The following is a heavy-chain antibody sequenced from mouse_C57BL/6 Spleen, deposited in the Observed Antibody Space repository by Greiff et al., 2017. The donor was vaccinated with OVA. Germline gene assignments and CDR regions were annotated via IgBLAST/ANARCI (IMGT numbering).Heavy chain of an antibody. CDR2: ISSGGDYI. CDR1: GFTFSSYA. J-gene: IGHJ1*03. V-gene: IGHV5-9-1*02. CDR3: TRDMPGYFDV. D-gene: IGHD6-5*01. Sequence: DVMLVESGEGLVKPGGSLKLSCAASGFTFSSYAMSWVRQTPEKRLEWVAYISSGGDYIYYADTVKGRFTISRDNARNTLYLQMSSLKSEDTAMYYCTRDMPGYFDVWGTGTTVTVSS.